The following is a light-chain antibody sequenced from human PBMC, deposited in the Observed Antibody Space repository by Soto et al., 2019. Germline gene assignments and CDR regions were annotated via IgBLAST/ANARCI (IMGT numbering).Light chain of an antibody. Sequence: EVVLTQSPVTLSLSPGERATLSCRASQSFRGLLAWYQQKPGQAPRLLIYDAYNRATGIPPRFSGSGSGTDFTLTISSLEPEDSAVYYCQQRQMWPIPFGRGTRLEI. CDR2: DAY. J-gene: IGKJ5*01. V-gene: IGKV3-11*01. CDR1: QSFRGL. CDR3: QQRQMWPIP.